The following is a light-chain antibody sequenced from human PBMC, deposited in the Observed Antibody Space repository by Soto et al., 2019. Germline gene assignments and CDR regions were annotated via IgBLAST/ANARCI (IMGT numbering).Light chain of an antibody. J-gene: IGKJ1*01. V-gene: IGKV3-20*01. CDR1: QSVSSS. Sequence: EIAMTQSPATLSVSPGEGATLSFRASQSVSSSLAWYQQKPGQAPRLLIYGASNGATGTPARFSGSGSGTDFTLTISRLEPEDFAVYYCHQYGSSPATFGQGTKVDIK. CDR2: GAS. CDR3: HQYGSSPAT.